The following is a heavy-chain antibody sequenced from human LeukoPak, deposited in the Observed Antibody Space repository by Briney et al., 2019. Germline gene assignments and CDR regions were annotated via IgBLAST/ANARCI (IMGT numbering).Heavy chain of an antibody. D-gene: IGHD1-26*01. CDR1: GGTFSSYA. J-gene: IGHJ6*03. CDR2: IIPIFGSA. CDR3: ARAHQWELRIGYYYMDV. Sequence: SVKVSCKASGGTFSSYAISWVRQAPGQGLEWMGGIIPIFGSANYAQKFQGRVTITTDESTSTAYMELSSLRSEDTAVYYCARAHQWELRIGYYYMDVWGKGTTVTVSS. V-gene: IGHV1-69*05.